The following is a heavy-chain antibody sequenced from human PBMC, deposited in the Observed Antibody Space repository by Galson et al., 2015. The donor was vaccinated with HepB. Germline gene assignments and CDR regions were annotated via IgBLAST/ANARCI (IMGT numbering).Heavy chain of an antibody. J-gene: IGHJ6*02. CDR3: ARVRQTIASKGLYGMDV. V-gene: IGHV1-69*13. CDR2: IIPIFGTA. D-gene: IGHD3-3*02. CDR1: GGTFSSYS. Sequence: SVKVSCKASGGTFSSYSISWVRQAPGQGLEWMGGIIPIFGTANYAQKFQGRVTITADDSTSTAYMELSSLRSEDTAVYYCARVRQTIASKGLYGMDVWGQGTTVTVSS.